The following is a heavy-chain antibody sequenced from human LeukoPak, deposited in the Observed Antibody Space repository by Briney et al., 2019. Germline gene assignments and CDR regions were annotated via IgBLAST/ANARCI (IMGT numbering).Heavy chain of an antibody. D-gene: IGHD5-12*01. CDR1: GFTVSGNY. CDR3: ACHAVRYSAYDREEDAFDI. Sequence: PGGSLRLSCAASGFTVSGNYMSWVRQPPGKGLEWIGEINHSGSTKYNPSLKSRVTISVDTSTNQFFLRLTSVTAADTAVYYCACHAVRYSAYDREEDAFDIWGQGTTVTVSS. J-gene: IGHJ3*02. CDR2: INHSGST. V-gene: IGHV4-34*08.